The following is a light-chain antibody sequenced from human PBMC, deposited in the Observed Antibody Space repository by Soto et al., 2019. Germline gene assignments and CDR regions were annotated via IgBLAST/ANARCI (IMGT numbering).Light chain of an antibody. CDR3: QQYYGYPLLT. CDR2: AAS. Sequence: ASQDISNYLAWYQQKPGIFLKLLTYAASTLQSGVSSRFSGSVCGIDFPLTIRCLQSVDVSTDYCQQYYGYPLLTFGVGTKVDIK. CDR1: QDISNY. V-gene: IGKV1-8*01. J-gene: IGKJ4*01.